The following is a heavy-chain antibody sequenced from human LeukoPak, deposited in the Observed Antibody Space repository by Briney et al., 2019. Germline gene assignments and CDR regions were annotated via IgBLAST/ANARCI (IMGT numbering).Heavy chain of an antibody. CDR1: GFTVSSNY. V-gene: IGHV3-66*01. CDR2: IYSGGST. D-gene: IGHD6-13*01. J-gene: IGHJ4*02. CDR3: ARVSSSSWPYYFDY. Sequence: PGGSLRLSCAASGFTVSSNYMSWVRQAPGKGLEWVSVIYSGGSTYYADSVKGRFTISRDNSKNTLYLQMNSLRAEDTAVYYCARVSSSSWPYYFDYWGQGTLVTVSS.